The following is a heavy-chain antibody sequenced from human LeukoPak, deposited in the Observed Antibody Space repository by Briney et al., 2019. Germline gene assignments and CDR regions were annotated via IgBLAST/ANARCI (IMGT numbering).Heavy chain of an antibody. CDR3: AKKAKGIPVAGPDAFDI. J-gene: IGHJ3*02. CDR2: ISGSGAST. Sequence: GGSLRLSCAASGFTFDDYGMGWVRQAPGKGLEWVSAISGSGASTYYADSVKGRFTISRDNSKNTLYLQMNSLRAEDTAVYYCAKKAKGIPVAGPDAFDIWGQGTMVTVSS. D-gene: IGHD6-19*01. V-gene: IGHV3-23*01. CDR1: GFTFDDYG.